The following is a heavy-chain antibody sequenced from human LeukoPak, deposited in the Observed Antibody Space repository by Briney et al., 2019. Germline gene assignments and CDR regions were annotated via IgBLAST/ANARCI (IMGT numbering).Heavy chain of an antibody. Sequence: ASVKVSCKASGYTFHTYAMNWVRQAPGQGLEWMGWINPNSGGTNYAQKFQGRVTMTRDTSISTAYMELSRLRSDDTAVYYCARVQPGSSRGFDYWGQGTLVTVSS. CDR1: GYTFHTYA. D-gene: IGHD2-15*01. J-gene: IGHJ4*02. CDR2: INPNSGGT. V-gene: IGHV1-2*02. CDR3: ARVQPGSSRGFDY.